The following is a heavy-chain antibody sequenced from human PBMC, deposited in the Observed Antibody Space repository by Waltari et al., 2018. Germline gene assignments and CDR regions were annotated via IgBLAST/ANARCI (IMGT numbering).Heavy chain of an antibody. Sequence: QVQLQESGPGLVKPSETLSLTCTVSGGSISSHYWSWIRQPPGKGLEWIGYIYYSGSTNYNPSLKSRVTISVDTSKNQFSLKLSSVTAAGTAVYYCARDQGMMWQLGYFDYWGQGTLVTVSS. J-gene: IGHJ4*02. V-gene: IGHV4-59*11. CDR2: IYYSGST. CDR1: GGSISSHY. D-gene: IGHD6-6*01. CDR3: ARDQGMMWQLGYFDY.